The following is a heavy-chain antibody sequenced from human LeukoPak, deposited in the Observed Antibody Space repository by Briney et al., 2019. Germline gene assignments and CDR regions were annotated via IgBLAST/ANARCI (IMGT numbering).Heavy chain of an antibody. Sequence: ASVKVSCKASGYTFTGYYMHWVRQAPGQGLEWMGWINPNSGGTNYAQKFQGRVTMTRDTSISTAYMELSRLRSDDTAVYYCARGGVTIFGVVIRDDYWGQGTLVTVSS. CDR2: INPNSGGT. CDR1: GYTFTGYY. V-gene: IGHV1-2*02. J-gene: IGHJ4*02. D-gene: IGHD3-3*01. CDR3: ARGGVTIFGVVIRDDY.